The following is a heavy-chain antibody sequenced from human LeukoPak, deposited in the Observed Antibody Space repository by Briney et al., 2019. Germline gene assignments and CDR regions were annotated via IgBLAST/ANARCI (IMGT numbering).Heavy chain of an antibody. CDR2: INAGNGNT. CDR1: GYTFTSYA. D-gene: IGHD6-19*01. CDR3: AREGYSSGWYYDYYYMDV. V-gene: IGHV1-3*03. J-gene: IGHJ6*03. Sequence: ASVKVSCKASGYTFTSYAMHWVRQAPGQRLEWMGWINAGNGNTKYSQEFQGRVTITRDTSASTAYMELSSLRSEDMAVYYCAREGYSSGWYYDYYYMDVWGKGTTVTVSS.